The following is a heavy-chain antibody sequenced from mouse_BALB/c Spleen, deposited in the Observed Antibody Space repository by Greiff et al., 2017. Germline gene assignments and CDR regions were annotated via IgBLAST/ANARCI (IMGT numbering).Heavy chain of an antibody. CDR1: GFTFTSYW. D-gene: IGHD1-1*01. CDR2: IYPGNSDT. CDR3: THIATDSYFDY. V-gene: IGHV1-5*01. J-gene: IGHJ2*01. Sequence: VQLQQSGTVLARPGASVKMSCTASGFTFTSYWMHWVKQRPGQGLEWIGTIYPGNSDTSYNQKIKGTAKLTAVTSTSTAYMELSSMTNVDSAVYYCTHIATDSYFDYWGQGTTLTVSS.